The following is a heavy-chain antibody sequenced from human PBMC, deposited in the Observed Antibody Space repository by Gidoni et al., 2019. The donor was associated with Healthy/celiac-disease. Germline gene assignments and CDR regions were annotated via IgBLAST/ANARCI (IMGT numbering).Heavy chain of an antibody. CDR2: IKSKTDGGTT. J-gene: IGHJ6*02. CDR3: TTDATLGYCSGGSCYSGYYGMDV. CDR1: GFTFSNAW. Sequence: EVQLVESGGGLVKPGGSLRLSCAASGFTFSNAWMSWVRQAPGKGLEWVGRIKSKTDGGTTDYAAPVKGRFTISRDDSKNTLYLQMNSLKTEDTAVYYCTTDATLGYCSGGSCYSGYYGMDVWGQGTTVTVSS. V-gene: IGHV3-15*01. D-gene: IGHD2-15*01.